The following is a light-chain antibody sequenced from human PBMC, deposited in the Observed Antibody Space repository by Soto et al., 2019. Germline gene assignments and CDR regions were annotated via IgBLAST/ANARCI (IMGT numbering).Light chain of an antibody. CDR3: QQYNNWPPFT. J-gene: IGKJ2*01. Sequence: EILMTQSPGTLSVSPGERVTLSCRASESVRYNVAWYQHKPGQPPRLLISGASTRSTGVPARFSGSGSGTDFTLTITSLQSEDFVVYYCQQYNNWPPFTFGQGTKLEIK. V-gene: IGKV3-15*01. CDR1: ESVRYN. CDR2: GAS.